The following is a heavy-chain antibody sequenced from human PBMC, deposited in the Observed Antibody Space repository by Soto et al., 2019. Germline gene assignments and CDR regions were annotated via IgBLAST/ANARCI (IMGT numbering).Heavy chain of an antibody. V-gene: IGHV3-9*01. CDR3: AKDRGFLEWLFLFDY. J-gene: IGHJ4*02. CDR1: GFTFDDYA. Sequence: SGGSLRLSCAASGFTFDDYAMHWVRQVPGKGLEWVSGINWNSGSIGYGDSVKGRFAISRDNVKNSLHLQMNSLRAEDTAVYYCAKDRGFLEWLFLFDYWGQGTLVTVSS. D-gene: IGHD3-3*01. CDR2: INWNSGSI.